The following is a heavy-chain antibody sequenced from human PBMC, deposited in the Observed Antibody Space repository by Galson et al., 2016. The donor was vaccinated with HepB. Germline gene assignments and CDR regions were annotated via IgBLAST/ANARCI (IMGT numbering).Heavy chain of an antibody. V-gene: IGHV3-33*01. CDR1: GFTLSSYG. Sequence: SLRLSCAASGFTLSSYGMHWVRQAPGKGLEWVAVIWYDGSNKYYADSVKGRFTIFRDNSKKTLYLQMNSLRAEDTAVYYCARDGGGSSGYYLDYWGQGTLVTVSS. J-gene: IGHJ4*02. CDR2: IWYDGSNK. D-gene: IGHD3-22*01. CDR3: ARDGGGSSGYYLDY.